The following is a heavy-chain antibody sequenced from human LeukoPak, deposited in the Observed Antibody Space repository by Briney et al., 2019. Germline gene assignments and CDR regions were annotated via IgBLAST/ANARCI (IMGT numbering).Heavy chain of an antibody. J-gene: IGHJ4*02. Sequence: ASVKVPCKASGYTFTSYGISWVRQAPGQGLEWMGWISAYNGNTNYAQKLQGRVTMTTDTSTSTAYMELRSLRSDDTAVYYCARDGYCSSTSCYTDYFDYWGQGTLVTVSS. CDR1: GYTFTSYG. D-gene: IGHD2-2*02. CDR3: ARDGYCSSTSCYTDYFDY. V-gene: IGHV1-18*01. CDR2: ISAYNGNT.